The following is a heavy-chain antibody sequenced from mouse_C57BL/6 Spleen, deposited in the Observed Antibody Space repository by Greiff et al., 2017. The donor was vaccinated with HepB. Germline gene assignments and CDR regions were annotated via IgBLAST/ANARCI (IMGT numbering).Heavy chain of an antibody. V-gene: IGHV8-8*01. CDR1: GFSLSTFGMG. CDR2: IWWDDDK. CDR3: AYSLHPIDSSGYTAWFAY. D-gene: IGHD3-2*02. J-gene: IGHJ3*01. Sequence: QVTLKESGPGILQPSQTLSLTCSFSGFSLSTFGMGVGWIRQPSGKGLEWLAHIWWDDDKYYNPALKSRLTISKDTSKNQVFLKIANVDTADTATYYCAYSLHPIDSSGYTAWFAYWGQGTLVTVSA.